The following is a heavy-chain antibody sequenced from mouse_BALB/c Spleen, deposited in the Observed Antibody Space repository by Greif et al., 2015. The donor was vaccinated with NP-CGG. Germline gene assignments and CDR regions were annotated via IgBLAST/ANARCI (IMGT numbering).Heavy chain of an antibody. CDR3: ARLFDY. Sequence: EVKVVESGGGLVQPGGSRELSCAASGFTFSSFGMHWVRQAPEKGLEWVAYISSGSSTIYYADTVKGRFTISRDNPKNTLFLQMTSLRSEDTAMYYCARLFDYWGQGTTLTVSS. V-gene: IGHV5-17*02. J-gene: IGHJ2*01. CDR1: GFTFSSFG. CDR2: ISSGSSTI.